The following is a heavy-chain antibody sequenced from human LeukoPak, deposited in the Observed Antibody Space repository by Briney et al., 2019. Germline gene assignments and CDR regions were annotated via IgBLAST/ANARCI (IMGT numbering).Heavy chain of an antibody. Sequence: GGSLRLSFAASGFTFSSYAMHWVRQAPGKGLEWVAVISYDGSNKYYADSVKGRFTVSRDNSKNTLYLQMSSLRAEDTAVYYCAKTHYYDSSGVPGDYWGQGTLVTVSS. J-gene: IGHJ4*02. D-gene: IGHD3-22*01. CDR1: GFTFSSYA. CDR2: ISYDGSNK. V-gene: IGHV3-30-3*02. CDR3: AKTHYYDSSGVPGDY.